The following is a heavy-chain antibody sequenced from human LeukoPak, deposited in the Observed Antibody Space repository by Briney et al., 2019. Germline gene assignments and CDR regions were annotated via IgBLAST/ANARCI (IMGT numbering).Heavy chain of an antibody. CDR1: GGSISSYY. CDR2: IYYSGST. J-gene: IGHJ6*02. V-gene: IGHV4-59*01. D-gene: IGHD6-13*01. CDR3: ARDRIAAAGTPGAYYYYGMDV. Sequence: RASETLSLTCTVSGGSISSYYWSWIRQPPGKGLGWIGYIYYSGSTNYNPTRKSRTTISLDKSKNPFSLKLSSVTAADTAVYYCARDRIAAAGTPGAYYYYGMDVWGQGTTVTVSS.